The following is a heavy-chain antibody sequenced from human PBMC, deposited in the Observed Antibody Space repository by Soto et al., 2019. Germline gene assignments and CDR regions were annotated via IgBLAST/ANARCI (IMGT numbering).Heavy chain of an antibody. CDR3: AKAPLSVLWFGELFDY. D-gene: IGHD3-10*01. V-gene: IGHV3-23*01. CDR1: GFTFSSYA. J-gene: IGHJ4*02. Sequence: GGSLRLSCAASGFTFSSYAMSWVRQAPGKGLEWVSAISGSGGSTYYADSVKGRFTISRDNSKNTLYLQMNSLRAEDTAVYYCAKAPLSVLWFGELFDYWGQGTLVTVSS. CDR2: ISGSGGST.